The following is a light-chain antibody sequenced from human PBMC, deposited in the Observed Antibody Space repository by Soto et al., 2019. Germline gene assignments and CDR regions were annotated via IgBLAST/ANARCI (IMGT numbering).Light chain of an antibody. CDR1: QSVSSY. Sequence: EIVLTQSPATLSLSPGERATLSCRASQSVSSYLAWYQQKPGQAPRLLMYDASNRATGIPARFSGSGSGTEFSLTISSLEPEDFAVYYCQQRSNWPPWTFGQGTKVDI. V-gene: IGKV3-11*01. J-gene: IGKJ1*01. CDR3: QQRSNWPPWT. CDR2: DAS.